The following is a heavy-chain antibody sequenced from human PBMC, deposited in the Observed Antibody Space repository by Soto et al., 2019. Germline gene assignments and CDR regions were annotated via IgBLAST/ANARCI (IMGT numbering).Heavy chain of an antibody. CDR2: INSDGSIT. V-gene: IGHV3-74*01. D-gene: IGHD3-10*01. J-gene: IGHJ4*02. CDR1: GFTFSSNW. CDR3: AKDRGVTHLDY. Sequence: GGSLRLSCAASGFTFSSNWMHWVRQAPGKGLVWVSRINSDGSITSYADSVKGQFTISRDNAKNTLYLQMNSLRVEDSAVYYCAKDRGVTHLDYWGQGTLVTVSS.